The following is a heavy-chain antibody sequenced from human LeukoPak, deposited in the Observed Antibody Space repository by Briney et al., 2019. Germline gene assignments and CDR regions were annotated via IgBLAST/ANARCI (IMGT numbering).Heavy chain of an antibody. Sequence: GESLKISCQVSGYIFTHYWIGWVRQMPGKGVGSMGIIYPADSDTTYSPSFQGQVTISADKSISTVYLQWSSLKASDTAMYYCARQSRDGSKTRGYYLDYWGQGTLVTVFS. D-gene: IGHD3-10*01. V-gene: IGHV5-51*01. CDR2: IYPADSDT. J-gene: IGHJ4*02. CDR1: GYIFTHYW. CDR3: ARQSRDGSKTRGYYLDY.